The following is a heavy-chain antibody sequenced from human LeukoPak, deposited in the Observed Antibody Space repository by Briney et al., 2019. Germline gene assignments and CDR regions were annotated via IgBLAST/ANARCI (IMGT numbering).Heavy chain of an antibody. D-gene: IGHD3-22*01. Sequence: SVKVPCKASGGSFSSYVITWVRQAPGQGLEWMGGIIPIFGTANYAQKFQGRVTITADESTSTAYMELSSLRSEDTAVYYCAKGRINDSSDYWGQGTLVTVSS. V-gene: IGHV1-69*13. CDR2: IIPIFGTA. J-gene: IGHJ4*02. CDR3: AKGRINDSSDY. CDR1: GGSFSSYV.